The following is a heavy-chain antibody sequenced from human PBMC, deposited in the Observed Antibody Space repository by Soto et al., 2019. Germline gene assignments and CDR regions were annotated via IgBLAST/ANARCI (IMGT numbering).Heavy chain of an antibody. D-gene: IGHD3-10*01. V-gene: IGHV4-34*01. CDR3: ARVMVRGPNYFDY. CDR1: GGSFSGYY. Sequence: PSETLSLTCAVYGGSFSGYYWSWIRQPPGKGLEWIGEINHSGSTNYNPSLKSRVTISVDTSKNQFSLKLSSVTAADTAVYYCARVMVRGPNYFDYWGQGTLVTSPQ. J-gene: IGHJ4*02. CDR2: INHSGST.